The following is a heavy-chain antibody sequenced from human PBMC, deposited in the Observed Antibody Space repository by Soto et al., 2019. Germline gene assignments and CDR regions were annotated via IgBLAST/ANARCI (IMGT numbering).Heavy chain of an antibody. J-gene: IGHJ1*01. Sequence: EVQLVESGGGLVQPGRSLRLSCAASGFTFDDYAMHWVRQAPGKGLEWVSGIRWNSGSIGYADSVKGRFTISRDNARNSRYLQMNSLRAEDTALYYCAKDKSLGAPARTFPIFSYYEHWGEGTLVTVSS. CDR1: GFTFDDYA. D-gene: IGHD6-13*01. V-gene: IGHV3-9*01. CDR2: IRWNSGSI. CDR3: AKDKSLGAPARTFPIFSYYEH.